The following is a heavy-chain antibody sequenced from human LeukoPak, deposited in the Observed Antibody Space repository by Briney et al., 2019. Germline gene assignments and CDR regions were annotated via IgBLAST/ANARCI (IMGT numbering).Heavy chain of an antibody. CDR1: GFTFSSYG. D-gene: IGHD5/OR15-5a*01. V-gene: IGHV3-30*03. J-gene: IGHJ5*01. Sequence: GRSLRLSCAASGFTFSSYGMHWVRQAPGKGLEWVAVISYDGSNKYYADSVKGRFTISRDNSKNTLYLQMNSLRGEDTALYYCASLSTYTSNWYDYWGQGILVTVST. CDR2: ISYDGSNK. CDR3: ASLSTYTSNWYDY.